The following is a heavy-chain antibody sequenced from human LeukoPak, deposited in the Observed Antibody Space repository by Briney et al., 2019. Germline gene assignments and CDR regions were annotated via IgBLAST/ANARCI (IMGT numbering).Heavy chain of an antibody. V-gene: IGHV3-74*01. CDR2: INSDGSTT. Sequence: PGGSLRLSCAASGFXFSSNWMYWVRQAPGKGLVWVSRINSDGSTTSYVDSVKGRFTISRDNAKSTLYLQMNSLRAEDTAVYYCARGGPIDYWGQGTLVTVSS. J-gene: IGHJ4*02. CDR1: GFXFSSNW. CDR3: ARGGPIDY.